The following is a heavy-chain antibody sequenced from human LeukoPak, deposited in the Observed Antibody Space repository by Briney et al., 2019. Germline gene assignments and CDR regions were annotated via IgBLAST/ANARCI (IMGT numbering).Heavy chain of an antibody. J-gene: IGHJ4*02. Sequence: SETLSLTCTVSGGSISSSSYYWGWIRQPPGKGLEWIGSIYYSGSTYYNPSLKSRVTISVDTSKNQFSLKLSSVTAADTAVYYCARVGDRSSYFYDLDYWGQGTLVTVSS. CDR1: GGSISSSSYY. CDR3: ARVGDRSSYFYDLDY. V-gene: IGHV4-39*07. D-gene: IGHD3-22*01. CDR2: IYYSGST.